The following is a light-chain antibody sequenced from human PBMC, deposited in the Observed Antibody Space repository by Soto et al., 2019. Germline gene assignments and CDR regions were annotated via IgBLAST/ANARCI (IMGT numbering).Light chain of an antibody. V-gene: IGKV4-1*01. Sequence: DIVMTQSPDSLAVSLGERDTINCKSSQSVLYSSNNMNYLAWYQQKPGQPPKLLIYWASTRESGVPDRFSGSGSGTDFTLTISSLQAEDVAGYYCQQYYSTRTFGQGTKVEIK. CDR1: QSVLYSSNNMNY. CDR2: WAS. J-gene: IGKJ1*01. CDR3: QQYYSTRT.